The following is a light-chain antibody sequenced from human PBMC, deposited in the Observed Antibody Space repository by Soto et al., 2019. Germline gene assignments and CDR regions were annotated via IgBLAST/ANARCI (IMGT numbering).Light chain of an antibody. J-gene: IGKJ5*01. CDR1: QSVSSSY. CDR2: GAY. V-gene: IGKV3-20*01. Sequence: VTQSACTLALSQRERATLSCMASQSVSSSYLAWYQQKPGQAPRLLIYGAYSRATGIPDRFSGSGSGTDFTLTISSLQSEDFAVYYCQQYNNVTPISFCQRARLEVK. CDR3: QQYNNVTPIS.